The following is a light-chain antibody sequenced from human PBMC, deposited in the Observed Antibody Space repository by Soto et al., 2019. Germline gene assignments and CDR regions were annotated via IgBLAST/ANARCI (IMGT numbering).Light chain of an antibody. J-gene: IGLJ7*01. CDR2: DVT. V-gene: IGLV2-11*01. Sequence: QSALTQPRSVSGSPGQSVTISCTGASSDIGAYDYVSWYQQHPGKAPKLMIYDVTERPSGIPARFSGSKSGNTASLTISGLQAEDEADYYCCSYAGPSISVLFGGGTQLTVL. CDR3: CSYAGPSISVL. CDR1: SSDIGAYDY.